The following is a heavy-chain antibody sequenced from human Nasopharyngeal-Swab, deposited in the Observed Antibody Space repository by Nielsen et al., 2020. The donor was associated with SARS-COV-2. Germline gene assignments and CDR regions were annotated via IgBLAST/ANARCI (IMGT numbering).Heavy chain of an antibody. V-gene: IGHV1-18*01. CDR1: GGTFSSYA. J-gene: IGHJ6*02. D-gene: IGHD3-10*01. CDR3: ASRIRPYYGLGSYSYHYGMDV. Sequence: ASVKVSCKASGGTFSSYAISWVRQAPGQGLEWMGWISAYNGNTNYAQKLQGRVTMTTDTSTSTAYMELRSLRSDDTAVYYCASRIRPYYGLGSYSYHYGMDVWGQGTTVTVSS. CDR2: ISAYNGNT.